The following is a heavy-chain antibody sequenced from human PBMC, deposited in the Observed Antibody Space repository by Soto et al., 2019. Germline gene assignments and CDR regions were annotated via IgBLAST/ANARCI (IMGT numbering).Heavy chain of an antibody. CDR1: GYTFTSYG. CDR3: ARVPTRINYFSYYYYMDV. J-gene: IGHJ6*03. V-gene: IGHV1-18*01. Sequence: ASVKVSCKASGYTFTSYGISWVRQAPGQGLEWMGWISAYNGNTNYAQKLQGRVTMTTDTSTSTAYMELRSLRSDDTAVYYCARVPTRINYFSYYYYMDVWGKGTTVTVSS. D-gene: IGHD4-4*01. CDR2: ISAYNGNT.